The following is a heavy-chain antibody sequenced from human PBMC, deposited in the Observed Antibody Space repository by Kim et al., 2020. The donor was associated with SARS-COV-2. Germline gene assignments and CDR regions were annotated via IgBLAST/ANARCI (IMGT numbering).Heavy chain of an antibody. V-gene: IGHV4-34*01. CDR2: INHSGST. CDR1: GGSFSGYY. D-gene: IGHD4-17*01. CDR3: AREGGITVTISS. Sequence: SETLSLTCAVYGGSFSGYYWSWIRQPPGKGLEWIGEINHSGSTNYNPSLKSRVTISVDTSKNQFSLKLSSVTAADTAVYYCAREGGITVTISSWGQGTLVTVSS. J-gene: IGHJ5*02.